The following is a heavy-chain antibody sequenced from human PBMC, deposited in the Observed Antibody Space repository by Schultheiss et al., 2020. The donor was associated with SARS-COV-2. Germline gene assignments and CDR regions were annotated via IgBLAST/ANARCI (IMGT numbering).Heavy chain of an antibody. Sequence: GGSLRLSCAASGFTFSSYEMNWVRQAPGKGLEWVSYISSSGSTIYYADSVKGRFTISRDNAKNSLYLQMNSLRAEDTAVYYCARGGYCSSTSCSTSLNWFDPWGQGTLVTVSS. CDR3: ARGGYCSSTSCSTSLNWFDP. J-gene: IGHJ5*02. CDR2: ISSSGSTI. D-gene: IGHD2-2*01. V-gene: IGHV3-48*03. CDR1: GFTFSSYE.